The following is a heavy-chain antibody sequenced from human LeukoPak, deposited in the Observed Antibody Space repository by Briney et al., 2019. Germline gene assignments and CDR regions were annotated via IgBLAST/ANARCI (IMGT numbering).Heavy chain of an antibody. J-gene: IGHJ5*02. Sequence: SETLSLTCTVSGGSISSYYWSWIRQPAGKGLEWIGRIYTSGGTNYNPSLKSRVTMSVDTSKNQFSLKLSSVTAADTAVYYCARDAFSIAAAGTLVFRFDPWGQGTLVTVSS. CDR1: GGSISSYY. V-gene: IGHV4-4*07. CDR2: IYTSGGT. CDR3: ARDAFSIAAAGTLVFRFDP. D-gene: IGHD6-13*01.